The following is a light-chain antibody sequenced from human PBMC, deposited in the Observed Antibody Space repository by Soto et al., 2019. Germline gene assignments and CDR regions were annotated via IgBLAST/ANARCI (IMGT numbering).Light chain of an antibody. J-gene: IGKJ1*01. V-gene: IGKV3-20*01. CDR1: QSITSNY. Sequence: EVVLTQSPGTVSLSPGERATLSCRASQSITSNYIAWYQQKPGQAPRLLIYAASSRATGIPDRFSGSGSGTALTLSISRLEPEDFAVYYGQQYGSSVTWTFGQGTKVEIK. CDR3: QQYGSSVTWT. CDR2: AAS.